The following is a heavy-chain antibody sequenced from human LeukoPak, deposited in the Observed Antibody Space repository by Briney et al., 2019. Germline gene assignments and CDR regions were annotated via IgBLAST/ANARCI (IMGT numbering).Heavy chain of an antibody. J-gene: IGHJ4*02. V-gene: IGHV4-38-2*02. Sequence: SETLSLTCTVSGYSISSGYYWGWIRQPPGKGLEWIGSIYHSGSTHYNPSLKSRVTISVDTSKNQFSLKLSSVTAADTAVYYCARHRFGEFNWGQGTLVTVSS. CDR1: GYSISSGYY. D-gene: IGHD3-10*01. CDR3: ARHRFGEFN. CDR2: IYHSGST.